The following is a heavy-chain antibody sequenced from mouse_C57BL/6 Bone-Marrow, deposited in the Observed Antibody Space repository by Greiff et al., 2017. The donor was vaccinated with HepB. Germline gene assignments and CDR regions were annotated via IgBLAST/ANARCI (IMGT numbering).Heavy chain of an antibody. CDR1: GYTFTDYY. CDR2: IYPGSGNT. J-gene: IGHJ4*01. V-gene: IGHV1-76*01. Sequence: VQRVESGAELVRPGASVKLSCKASGYTFTDYYINWVKQRPGQGLEWIARIYPGSGNTYYNEKFKGKATLTAEKSSSTAYMQLSSLTSEDSAVYFCARRPYSNYEDYAMDYWGQGTSVTVSS. D-gene: IGHD2-5*01. CDR3: ARRPYSNYEDYAMDY.